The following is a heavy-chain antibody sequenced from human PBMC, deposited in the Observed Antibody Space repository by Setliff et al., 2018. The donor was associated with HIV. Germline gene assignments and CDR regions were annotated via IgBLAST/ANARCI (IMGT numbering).Heavy chain of an antibody. CDR2: IYSSGST. J-gene: IGHJ6*03. Sequence: SETLSLTCTVSGGSISDHYWSRIRRPAGKGLEWIGRIYSSGSTDYSPSLKSRLTLSVDTSKNQFSLKLNSVTAADTAVYYCARDNLTATTVTTYHYYYMDIWGKGTTVTVSS. D-gene: IGHD4-17*01. CDR3: ARDNLTATTVTTYHYYYMDI. CDR1: GGSISDHY. V-gene: IGHV4-4*07.